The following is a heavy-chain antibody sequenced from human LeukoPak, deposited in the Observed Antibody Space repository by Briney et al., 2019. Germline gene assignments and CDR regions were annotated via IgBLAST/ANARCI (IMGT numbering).Heavy chain of an antibody. CDR2: MNPNSGNT. CDR3: ARSSSGWYHFDY. D-gene: IGHD6-19*01. CDR1: GYTFTGYY. J-gene: IGHJ4*02. Sequence: GASVKVSCKASGYTFTGYYMHWVRQATGQGLEWMGWMNPNSGNTGYAQKFQGRVTITADESTSTAYMELSSLRSEDTAVYYCARSSSGWYHFDYWGQGTLVTVPS. V-gene: IGHV1-8*03.